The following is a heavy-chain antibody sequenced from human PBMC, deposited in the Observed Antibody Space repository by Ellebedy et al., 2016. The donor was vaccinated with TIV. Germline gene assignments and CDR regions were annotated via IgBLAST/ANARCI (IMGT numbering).Heavy chain of an antibody. J-gene: IGHJ6*02. D-gene: IGHD5-18*01. CDR1: GFTFTSYG. CDR3: ARDAAMVSYYGMDV. V-gene: IGHV3-33*01. Sequence: GESLKISCAVSGFTFTSYGMHWVRQAPGKGLEWVAVIWYDGSKKYYVDSVKGRFTISRDNSKNTLYLQMNSLRAEDTAVYYCARDAAMVSYYGMDVWGQGTTVTVSS. CDR2: IWYDGSKK.